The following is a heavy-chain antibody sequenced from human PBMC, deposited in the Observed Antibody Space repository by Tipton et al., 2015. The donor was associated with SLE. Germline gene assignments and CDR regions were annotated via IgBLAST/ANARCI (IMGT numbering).Heavy chain of an antibody. J-gene: IGHJ6*03. D-gene: IGHD4-11*01. Sequence: VQLVQSGAEVKKPGESLRISCKGSGYSFTSYWIGWVRQMPGKGLEWMGIIYPGDSDTRYSPSFQGQVAISADKSISTAYLQWSSLKASDTAMYYCARHETSLPSYYYYYMDVWGKGTTVTVSS. CDR3: ARHETSLPSYYYYYMDV. V-gene: IGHV5-51*01. CDR2: IYPGDSDT. CDR1: GYSFTSYW.